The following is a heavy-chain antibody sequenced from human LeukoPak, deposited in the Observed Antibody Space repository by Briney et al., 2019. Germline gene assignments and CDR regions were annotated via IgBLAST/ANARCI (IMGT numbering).Heavy chain of an antibody. J-gene: IGHJ4*02. CDR2: LYPGGDRA. Sequence: ASVKVSCKASGLILTPIYMHWVRQAPGQGLEWMAVLYPGGDRAIYAQRFQGRLTLTRDTSTNTVYMEVSSLASEDTAVYYCASEVPRTSRFDHWGQGTLVTVSS. D-gene: IGHD2-8*01. CDR1: GLILTPIY. CDR3: ASEVPRTSRFDH. V-gene: IGHV1-46*01.